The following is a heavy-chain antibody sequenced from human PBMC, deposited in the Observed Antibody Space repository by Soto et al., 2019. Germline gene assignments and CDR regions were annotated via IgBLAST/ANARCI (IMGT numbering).Heavy chain of an antibody. Sequence: SETLSLTCSLSGGSINSSDHFWGWIRQTPGKGLEWIGSVYYTETTYYNPSLKSPVTISVETSRSTFSLKVNSVTAADTGVYYCARQRVLSTNMFITSFDPWGQGTLVTVSS. D-gene: IGHD3-10*02. V-gene: IGHV4-39*01. CDR2: VYYTETT. CDR3: ARQRVLSTNMFITSFDP. CDR1: GGSINSSDHF. J-gene: IGHJ5*02.